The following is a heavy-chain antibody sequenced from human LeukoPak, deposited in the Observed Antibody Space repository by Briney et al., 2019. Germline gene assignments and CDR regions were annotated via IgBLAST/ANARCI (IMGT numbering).Heavy chain of an antibody. D-gene: IGHD5-18*01. CDR1: GGSISSYY. CDR2: IYYSGST. Sequence: SEALSLTCTVSGGSISSYYWSWIRQPPGKGLEWIGYIYYSGSTNYNPSLKSRVTISVDTSKNQFSLKLSSVTAADTAVYYCAKDQGYSYGPVDYWGQGTLVTVSS. V-gene: IGHV4-59*12. CDR3: AKDQGYSYGPVDY. J-gene: IGHJ4*02.